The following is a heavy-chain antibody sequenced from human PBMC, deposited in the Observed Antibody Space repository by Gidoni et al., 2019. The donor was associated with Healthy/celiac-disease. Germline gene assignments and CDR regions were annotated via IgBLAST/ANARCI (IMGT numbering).Heavy chain of an antibody. CDR1: GFTFSSYS. J-gene: IGHJ2*01. V-gene: IGHV3-48*02. CDR3: ARENYGLVNWYFDL. CDR2: ISSSSSTI. D-gene: IGHD4-17*01. Sequence: EVQLVESGGGLVQPGGSLRLSCAASGFTFSSYSMNWVRQAPGKGLEWVSYISSSSSTIYYADSVKGRFTISRDNAKNSLYLQMNSLRDEDTAVYYCARENYGLVNWYFDLWGRGTLVTVSS.